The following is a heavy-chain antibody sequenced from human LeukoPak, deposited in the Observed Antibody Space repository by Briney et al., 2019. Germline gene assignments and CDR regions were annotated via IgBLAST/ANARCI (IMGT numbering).Heavy chain of an antibody. Sequence: GGSLRLFCAGSGFTFSTYAMDWVRQAPGKGPEWVSSISGDSAYIYYADSVRGRFTVSRDNARNSLYLHMNSLKAEDTAVYYCARSTRISWASFDFWGQGTLVTVSS. CDR2: ISGDSAYI. J-gene: IGHJ4*02. CDR1: GFTFSTYA. V-gene: IGHV3-21*01. D-gene: IGHD6-13*01. CDR3: ARSTRISWASFDF.